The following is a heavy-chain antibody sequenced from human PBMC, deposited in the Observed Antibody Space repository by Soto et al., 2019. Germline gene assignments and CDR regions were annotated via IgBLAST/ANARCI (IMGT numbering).Heavy chain of an antibody. CDR2: FDPEDGET. CDR1: GYTLTELS. CDR3: AREYTLSGYDHYYGMDV. Sequence: GASVTVSCKVSGYTLTELSMHWVRQAPGKGLEWMGGFDPEDGETIYAQKFQGRVTMTEDTSTDTAYMELSSLRSEDTAVYYCAREYTLSGYDHYYGMDVWGQGTTVTVSS. J-gene: IGHJ6*02. D-gene: IGHD5-12*01. V-gene: IGHV1-24*01.